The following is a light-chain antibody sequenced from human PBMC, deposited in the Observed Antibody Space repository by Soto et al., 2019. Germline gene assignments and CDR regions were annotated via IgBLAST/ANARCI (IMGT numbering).Light chain of an antibody. CDR3: CSFATGSTLM. V-gene: IGLV2-23*01. Sequence: QSALTQPASVSGSPGQSITISCTGTSSDVGGYNLVSWYQQHPGKAPKLIIYEGSKRPSGVSNRFSVSKSGNTASLTISGLQAEDEADYYCCSFATGSTLMFGGGTKVTVL. CDR1: SSDVGGYNL. J-gene: IGLJ3*02. CDR2: EGS.